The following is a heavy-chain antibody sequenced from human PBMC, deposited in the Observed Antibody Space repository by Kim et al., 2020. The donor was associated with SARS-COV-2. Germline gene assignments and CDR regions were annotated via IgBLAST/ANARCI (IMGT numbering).Heavy chain of an antibody. V-gene: IGHV3-33*01. CDR2: IWSDGSNE. Sequence: GGSLRLSCAASGFTFSNSGMHWVRQGPGKGLEWVAVIWSDGSNEFYADSVKGRFTISRDNSKNTLYLQMNSLRAEDSAVYYCARDRGSRWFGPIDYWGQGILVTVSS. CDR1: GFTFSNSG. D-gene: IGHD6-13*01. CDR3: ARDRGSRWFGPIDY. J-gene: IGHJ4*02.